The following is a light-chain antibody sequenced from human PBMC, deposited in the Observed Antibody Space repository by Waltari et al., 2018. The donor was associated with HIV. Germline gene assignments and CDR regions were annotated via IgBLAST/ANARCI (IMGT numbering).Light chain of an antibody. CDR3: QQYASSPST. CDR1: QSFDSDY. J-gene: IGKJ4*01. CDR2: GAYGVF. V-gene: IGKV3-20*01. Sequence: IVLTQSPVTMSLSPGERATLSCRASQSFDSDYLAWYQQKPGQSPRLLVYGAYGVFTRAPGIPDRFRGSGSGTDFSVAISGLQPEDSAMYYCQQYASSPSTFGGGTKVEIK.